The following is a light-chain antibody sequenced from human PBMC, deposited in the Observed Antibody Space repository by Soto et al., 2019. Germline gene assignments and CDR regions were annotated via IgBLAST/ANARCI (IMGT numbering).Light chain of an antibody. CDR1: SSDVGGYNY. V-gene: IGLV2-14*01. CDR3: SSYTSSSTPYVV. Sequence: QSALTQPASVSGSPGQSITISCTGISSDVGGYNYVSWYQQQPGKAPKLMICEVSNRPSGVSNRFSGSKSGNTASLTISGLQAEDEAYYYCSSYTSSSTPYVVFGGGTQLTVL. CDR2: EVS. J-gene: IGLJ2*01.